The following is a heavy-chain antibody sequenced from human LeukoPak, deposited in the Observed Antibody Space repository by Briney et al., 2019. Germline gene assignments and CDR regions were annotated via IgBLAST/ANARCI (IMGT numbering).Heavy chain of an antibody. CDR1: GGSISSYY. CDR3: ARGYYDSSGETYFDY. J-gene: IGHJ4*02. CDR2: IYYSGST. V-gene: IGHV4-59*12. D-gene: IGHD3-22*01. Sequence: SETLSLTCTVSGGSISSYYWSWIRQPPGKGLEWIGYIYYSGSTNYNPSLKSRVTISVDTSKNQFSLKLSSVTAADTAVYYCARGYYDSSGETYFDYWGQGTLVTVSS.